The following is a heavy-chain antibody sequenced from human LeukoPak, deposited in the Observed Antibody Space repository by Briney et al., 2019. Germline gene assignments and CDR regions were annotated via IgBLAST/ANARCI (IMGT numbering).Heavy chain of an antibody. Sequence: GGSLRLSCAASGFTFSSYSMNWVRQAPGKGLEWVSFITSSSGVIYYADSVKGRFTISRDNAKNSLYLQMNSLRAEDTAVYYCARDPYVVAATLDYWGQGTLVTVSS. CDR2: ITSSSGVI. CDR1: GFTFSSYS. D-gene: IGHD2-15*01. J-gene: IGHJ4*02. CDR3: ARDPYVVAATLDY. V-gene: IGHV3-48*04.